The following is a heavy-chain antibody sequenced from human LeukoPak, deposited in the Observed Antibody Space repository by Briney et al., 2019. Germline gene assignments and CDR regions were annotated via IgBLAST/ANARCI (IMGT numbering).Heavy chain of an antibody. CDR1: RVSIRSYY. D-gene: IGHD4-17*01. CDR3: ARGLATTAIDY. J-gene: IGHJ4*02. CDR2: INHSGST. Sequence: SETLSLTCSVFRVSIRSYYWSWIRQPPGKGLEWIGEINHSGSTNYNPSLKSRVTISVDTSKNQFSLKLSSETAADTAVYYCARGLATTAIDYWGQGTLVTVSS. V-gene: IGHV4-34*01.